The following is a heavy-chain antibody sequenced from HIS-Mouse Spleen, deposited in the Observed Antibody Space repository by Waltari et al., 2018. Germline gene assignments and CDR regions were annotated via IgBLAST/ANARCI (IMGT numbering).Heavy chain of an antibody. CDR2: IWYDGSNK. V-gene: IGHV3-33*06. CDR1: GFTFRSFG. Sequence: QVQLVESGGGVVQPGRSLRLSCAASGFTFRSFGLHGVRQAPGKGLEWVAVIWYDGSNKYYADSVKGRFTISRDNSKNTLYLQMNSLRAEDTAVYYCAKGKYYFDYWGQGTLVTVSS. CDR3: AKGKYYFDY. J-gene: IGHJ4*02.